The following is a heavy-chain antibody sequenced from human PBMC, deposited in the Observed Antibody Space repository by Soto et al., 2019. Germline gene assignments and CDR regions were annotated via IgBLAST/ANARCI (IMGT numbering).Heavy chain of an antibody. V-gene: IGHV2-5*02. J-gene: IGHJ3*02. CDR1: GFSLSTSGVG. D-gene: IGHD1-26*01. CDR2: IYWDDDK. Sequence: QITLKESGPPLVKPTQTLTLTCTFSGFSLSTSGVGVGWIRQPPGKALEWLALIYWDDDKRYSPSLKSRLTTTKDASKIRVLLRMTTMDPVGTATYFFAVYFFILVDDAFKIWVQGTMVTLSS. CDR3: AVYFFILVDDAFKI.